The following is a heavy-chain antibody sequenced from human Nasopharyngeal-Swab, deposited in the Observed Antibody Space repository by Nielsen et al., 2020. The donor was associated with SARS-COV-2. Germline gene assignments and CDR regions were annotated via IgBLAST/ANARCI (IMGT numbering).Heavy chain of an antibody. CDR1: GYSFTTYL. Sequence: GESLKTSCKGSGYSFTTYLIGWVRQMPGKGLEWMGIIYPGDSNTRYSPSFQGQVTISVDKYSSTAYLQWSSLKASDTAIYYCARPMRPMGHYYFGMDVWGQGTTVTVSS. D-gene: IGHD1-26*01. CDR3: ARPMRPMGHYYFGMDV. J-gene: IGHJ6*02. V-gene: IGHV5-51*01. CDR2: IYPGDSNT.